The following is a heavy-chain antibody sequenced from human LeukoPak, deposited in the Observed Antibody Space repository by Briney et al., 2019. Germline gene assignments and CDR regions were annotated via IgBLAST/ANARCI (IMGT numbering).Heavy chain of an antibody. V-gene: IGHV4-61*02. CDR1: GGSISSGSYY. CDR3: AREPPGY. J-gene: IGHJ4*02. Sequence: SETLSLXCTVSGGSISSGSYYWSWIRQPAGKGLEWIGRIYTSGSTNYNPSLKSRVTISVDTSKNQFSLKLSSVTAADTAVYYCAREPPGYWGQGILVTVSS. CDR2: IYTSGST.